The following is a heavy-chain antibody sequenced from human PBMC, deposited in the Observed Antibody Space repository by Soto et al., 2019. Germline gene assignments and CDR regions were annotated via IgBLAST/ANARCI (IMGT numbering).Heavy chain of an antibody. CDR3: ARVGSSGWPPDY. Sequence: PAETLCITCTVSVGSISVHYWVWIGQSPGKRLEWIGYIFYSGSSNYNPSLKSRVTLSVDTSKNQFSLRLSSVTAADTAVYFCARVGSSGWPPDYWGQGTLVTVSS. D-gene: IGHD6-19*01. CDR2: IFYSGSS. CDR1: VGSISVHY. V-gene: IGHV4-59*11. J-gene: IGHJ4*02.